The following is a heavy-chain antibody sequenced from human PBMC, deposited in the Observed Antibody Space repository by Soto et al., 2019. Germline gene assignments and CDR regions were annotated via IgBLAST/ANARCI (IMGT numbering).Heavy chain of an antibody. D-gene: IGHD6-13*01. CDR2: IYYSGST. CDR1: GGSISSGGYY. J-gene: IGHJ6*02. V-gene: IGHV4-31*03. CDR3: ARVDRIAAAGSLYYYYGMDV. Sequence: SETLSLTCTVSGGSISSGGYYWSWIRQHPGKGLEWIGYIYYSGSTYYNPSLKSRVTISVDTSKNQFSLKLSSVTAADTAVYYCARVDRIAAAGSLYYYYGMDVWGQGTTVT.